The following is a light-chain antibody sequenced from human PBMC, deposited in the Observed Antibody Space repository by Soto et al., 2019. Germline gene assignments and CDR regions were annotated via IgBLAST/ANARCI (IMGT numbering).Light chain of an antibody. CDR2: EES. CDR1: QTITNN. J-gene: IGKJ4*01. Sequence: DIQMTQSPSSLSASVGDRATITCRASQTITNNLAWYQQKPGNPPRLLIYEESTLHSGVPSRFSGRKVGTQFILTIDSLQLEDFATYYCQQVKSYPRTFGGGTKVDIK. CDR3: QQVKSYPRT. V-gene: IGKV1-9*01.